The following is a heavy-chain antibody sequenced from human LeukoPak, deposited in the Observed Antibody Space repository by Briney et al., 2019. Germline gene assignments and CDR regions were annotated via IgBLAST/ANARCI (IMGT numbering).Heavy chain of an antibody. J-gene: IGHJ4*02. V-gene: IGHV3-30*02. CDR3: EVPLWFGELTVDY. CDR2: IRYDGSNK. Sequence: GGSLRLSCAASGFTLSSYGMHWVRQAPGKGLEWVAFIRYDGSNKYYADSVKGRFTISRDNSKNTLYLQMNSLRAEDTAVYYCEVPLWFGELTVDYWGQGTLVTVSS. D-gene: IGHD3-10*01. CDR1: GFTLSSYG.